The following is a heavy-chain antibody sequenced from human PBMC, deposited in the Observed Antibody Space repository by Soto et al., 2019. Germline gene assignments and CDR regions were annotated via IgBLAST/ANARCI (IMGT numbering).Heavy chain of an antibody. V-gene: IGHV3-30*02. D-gene: IGHD3-10*02. J-gene: IGHJ4*02. CDR1: GFIFINNG. CDR3: AIVRVADSPLDH. Sequence: GGSLRLSCEGSGFIFINNGMHWVRQAPGKGLEWVAFMSDDGSAKFLADSVKGRFTISRDNSKSTLFLHMLSLRAEDTAMYYCAIVRVADSPLDHWGQGTLVTVSS. CDR2: MSDDGSAK.